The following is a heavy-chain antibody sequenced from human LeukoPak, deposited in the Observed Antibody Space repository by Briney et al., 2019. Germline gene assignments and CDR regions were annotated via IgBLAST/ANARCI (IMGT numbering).Heavy chain of an antibody. J-gene: IGHJ6*02. CDR3: ARVNDSSGYTYFYYCGRDV. D-gene: IGHD3-22*01. CDR2: INPNSGGT. V-gene: IGHV1-2*02. CDR1: GYTFTGYY. Sequence: GASVKVSCKASGYTFTGYYMHWVRQAPGQGLEWMGWINPNSGGTNYAQKFQGRVTMTRDTSISTAYMELSRLRSDDTAVYHCARVNDSSGYTYFYYCGRDVGGQGTTATVSS.